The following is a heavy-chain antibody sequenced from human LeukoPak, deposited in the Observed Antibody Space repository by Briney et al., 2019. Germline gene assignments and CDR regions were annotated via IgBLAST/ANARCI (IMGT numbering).Heavy chain of an antibody. D-gene: IGHD2-2*01. V-gene: IGHV1-46*01. CDR1: GYTFTSYY. CDR2: INPSGGST. Sequence: GASVKVSCKASGYTFTSYYMHWVRQVPGQGLEWMGIINPSGGSTSYAQKFQGRVTMTRDTSTSTVYMELSSLRSEDTAVYYCARDRENAIFDYWGQGTLVTVSS. J-gene: IGHJ4*02. CDR3: ARDRENAIFDY.